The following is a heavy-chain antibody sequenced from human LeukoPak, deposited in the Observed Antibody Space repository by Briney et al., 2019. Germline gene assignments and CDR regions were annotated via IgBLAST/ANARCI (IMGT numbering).Heavy chain of an antibody. Sequence: PSETLSLTCTVSGGSISRDYWSWIRQPPGKGLEWIGYIYYTGSTNYNPSLKSRVTISVDTSRNQFSLKLSSVTAADTAVYYCARDRPGGSSLDYWGQGTLVTVSS. CDR3: ARDRPGGSSLDY. CDR2: IYYTGST. J-gene: IGHJ4*02. D-gene: IGHD6-13*01. V-gene: IGHV4-59*01. CDR1: GGSISRDY.